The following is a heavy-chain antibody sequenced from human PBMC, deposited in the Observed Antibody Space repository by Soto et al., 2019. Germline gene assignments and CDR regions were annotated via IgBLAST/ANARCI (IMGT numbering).Heavy chain of an antibody. Sequence: GGSLRLSCAASGFTFDYNAMHWVRQAPEKGLEWVSGINWKSDIGYADSVKGRFTISRDNAENSLYLQMNNLRAEDTALYYCAISQDRGGRTTFIYWGQGTQVTVSS. CDR3: AISQDRGGRTTFIY. V-gene: IGHV3-9*01. D-gene: IGHD3-16*01. CDR1: GFTFDYNA. CDR2: INWKSDI. J-gene: IGHJ4*02.